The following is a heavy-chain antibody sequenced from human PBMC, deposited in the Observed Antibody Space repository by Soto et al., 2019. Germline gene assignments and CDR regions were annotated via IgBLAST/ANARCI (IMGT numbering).Heavy chain of an antibody. Sequence: GSSVKVSCKASGYTFTSYYMHWVRQAPGQGLEWMGIINPSGGSTSYAQKFQGRVTMTRDTSTSTVYMELSSLRSEDTAVYYCARDAIGPAPVLMVYAIRGNYYGLAVWGQGTTATVSS. CDR2: INPSGGST. CDR3: ARDAIGPAPVLMVYAIRGNYYGLAV. D-gene: IGHD2-8*01. CDR1: GYTFTSYY. V-gene: IGHV1-46*01. J-gene: IGHJ6*02.